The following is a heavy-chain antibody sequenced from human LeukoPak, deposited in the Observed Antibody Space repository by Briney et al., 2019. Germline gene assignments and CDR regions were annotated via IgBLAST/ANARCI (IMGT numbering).Heavy chain of an antibody. D-gene: IGHD3-3*01. CDR3: ARSWHDFWSGYSLYFDY. CDR1: GGYISSSSYY. J-gene: IGHJ4*02. V-gene: IGHV4-39*07. Sequence: SETLSLTCTVSGGYISSSSYYWGWIRQPPGKGLEWIGSIYYSGSTYYNPSLKSRVTISVDTSKNQFSLKLSSVTAADTAVYYCARSWHDFWSGYSLYFDYWGQGTLVTVSS. CDR2: IYYSGST.